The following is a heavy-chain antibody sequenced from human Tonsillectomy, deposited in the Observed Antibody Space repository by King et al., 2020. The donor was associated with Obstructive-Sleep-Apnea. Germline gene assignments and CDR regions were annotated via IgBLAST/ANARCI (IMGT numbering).Heavy chain of an antibody. CDR3: ARGRGSGSYYGIIDS. D-gene: IGHD1-26*01. CDR1: GYTFTSYD. V-gene: IGHV1-8*01. CDR2: VNTNSGNT. J-gene: IGHJ4*02. Sequence: VQLVESGSEVKKPGASVKVSCTASGYTFTSYDINWVRQAPGQGLDWVGWVNTNSGNTAYGQKFQGRVTMTRDTSISTAYMELTSLKSEDTAVYYCARGRGSGSYYGIIDSWGQGTLVTVSS.